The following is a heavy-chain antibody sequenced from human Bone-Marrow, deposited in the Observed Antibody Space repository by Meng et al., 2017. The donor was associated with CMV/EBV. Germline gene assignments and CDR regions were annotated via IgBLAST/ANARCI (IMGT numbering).Heavy chain of an antibody. CDR3: ARELSSSWYLSRFSRAFDI. V-gene: IGHV3-64*02. Sequence: GESLKISCAASGFTVSSYAMHWVRQAPGKGLEYVSAISSNGGSTYYADSVKGRFTISRDNSKNTLYLQMGSLRSEDMAVYYCARELSSSWYLSRFSRAFDIWGQGTMVTVSS. CDR2: ISSNGGST. J-gene: IGHJ3*02. CDR1: GFTVSSYA. D-gene: IGHD6-13*01.